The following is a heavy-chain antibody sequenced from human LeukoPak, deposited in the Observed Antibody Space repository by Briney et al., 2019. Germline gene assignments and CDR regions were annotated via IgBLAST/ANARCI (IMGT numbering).Heavy chain of an antibody. D-gene: IGHD3-10*01. J-gene: IGHJ6*02. V-gene: IGHV3-23*01. CDR3: AKEGLPVAWPTWFGEVGHMDV. CDR2: ISGRGGRT. CDR1: GFTFSRYA. Sequence: GGSLRLSCAASGFTFSRYAMSWVRQAPGKGLEWGTEISGRGGRTNYADSVKGRFTISRDNSKKTLYMQKNSLRDEDTAVYYCAKEGLPVAWPTWFGEVGHMDVWGQGTTVTVSS.